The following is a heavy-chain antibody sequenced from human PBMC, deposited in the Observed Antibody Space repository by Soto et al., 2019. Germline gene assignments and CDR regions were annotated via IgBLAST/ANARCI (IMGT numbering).Heavy chain of an antibody. D-gene: IGHD6-13*01. CDR1: GFTFSSYE. CDR3: ASRGAEQQLAPLMDV. CDR2: ISSSGSTI. V-gene: IGHV3-48*03. J-gene: IGHJ6*02. Sequence: GGSLRLSCAASGFTFSSYEMNWVRQAPGKGLEWVSYISSSGSTIYYADSVKGRFTIPRDNAKNSLYLQMNSLRAEDTAVYYCASRGAEQQLAPLMDVWGQGTTVTVSS.